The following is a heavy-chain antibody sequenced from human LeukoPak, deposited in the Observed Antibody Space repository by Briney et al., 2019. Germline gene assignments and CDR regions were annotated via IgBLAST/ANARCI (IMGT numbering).Heavy chain of an antibody. J-gene: IGHJ6*02. CDR2: IYTGGTT. V-gene: IGHV3-66*01. D-gene: IGHD2-2*01. CDR3: ARRKVVSAYYYGMDV. Sequence: GGSLRLSCAAFGFTVSSQYVSWVRQAPGKGLEWVSVIYTGGTTHYADSVKGRFTISRDNAKNTLFLQMNSLRAEDTAVYYCARRKVVSAYYYGMDVWGQGTTVTVSS. CDR1: GFTVSSQY.